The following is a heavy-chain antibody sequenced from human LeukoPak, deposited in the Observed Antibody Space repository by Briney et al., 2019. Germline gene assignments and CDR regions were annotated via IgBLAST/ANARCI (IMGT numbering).Heavy chain of an antibody. V-gene: IGHV3-72*01. D-gene: IGHD5-12*01. CDR2: IRNKANSYTT. CDR3: ASNVDSGVDV. Sequence: PGGSLRLSCVASGFDFSSHAMTWVRQAPGKGLEWVGRIRNKANSYTTEYVASVKGRFTISRDDSKNSLSLQMNGLNTEDTAMYYCASNVDSGVDVWGQGKMVTVSS. CDR1: GFDFSSHA. J-gene: IGHJ3*01.